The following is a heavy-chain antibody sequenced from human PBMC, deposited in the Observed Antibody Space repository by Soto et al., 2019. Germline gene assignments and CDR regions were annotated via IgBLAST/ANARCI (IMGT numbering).Heavy chain of an antibody. CDR3: ARHPAGGDYYTGMDV. J-gene: IGHJ6*02. D-gene: IGHD3-10*01. V-gene: IGHV5-10-1*03. Sequence: EVQLVQSGAEVTKPGESLRISCKGSGYSFTGYWISWVRQMPGKGLEWMVRIDPSDSYTDYSRSFRGHVTISADKSINTAYVQWSSLQAADSAIYFCARHPAGGDYYTGMDVWGQGTTVTVSS. CDR1: GYSFTGYW. CDR2: IDPSDSYT.